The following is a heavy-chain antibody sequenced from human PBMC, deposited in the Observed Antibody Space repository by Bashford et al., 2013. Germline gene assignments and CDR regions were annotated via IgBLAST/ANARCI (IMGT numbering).Heavy chain of an antibody. V-gene: IGHV3-21*01. Sequence: VRQAPGKGLEWVSSINSVGSDIYYADSVKGRFTISRDNAKNSLYLQMHSPRAEDTAVYYCARDQREEIKQTDFDYWGQGTLV. CDR2: INSVGSDI. CDR3: ARDQREEIKQTDFDY. D-gene: IGHD1-14*01. J-gene: IGHJ4*02.